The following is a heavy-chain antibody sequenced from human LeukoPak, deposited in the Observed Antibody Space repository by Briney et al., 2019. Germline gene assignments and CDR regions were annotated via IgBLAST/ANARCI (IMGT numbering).Heavy chain of an antibody. D-gene: IGHD6-19*01. J-gene: IGHJ3*02. CDR3: ARRSSGWYGSQFAFDI. Sequence: GESLKISCKGSGYSFTSYWIGWVRQMPGKGLEWMGIIYPGDSDTRYSPSFQGQVTISADKSISTAYLQWSSLKASDTAMYYCARRSSGWYGSQFAFDIWGQGTMVTVSS. CDR2: IYPGDSDT. V-gene: IGHV5-51*01. CDR1: GYSFTSYW.